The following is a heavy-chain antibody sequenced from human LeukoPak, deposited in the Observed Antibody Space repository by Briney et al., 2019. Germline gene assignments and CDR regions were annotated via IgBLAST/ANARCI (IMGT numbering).Heavy chain of an antibody. CDR2: ISYDGSNK. D-gene: IGHD3-3*01. Sequence: PGGSLRLSCAASGFTFSSYAMHWVRQAPGKGLEWVAVISYDGSNKYYADSVKGRFTISRDNSKNTLYLQMNSLRAEDTAVYYCAKGPRGFWSGYYDYWGQGTLVTVSS. J-gene: IGHJ4*02. CDR3: AKGPRGFWSGYYDY. V-gene: IGHV3-30-3*01. CDR1: GFTFSSYA.